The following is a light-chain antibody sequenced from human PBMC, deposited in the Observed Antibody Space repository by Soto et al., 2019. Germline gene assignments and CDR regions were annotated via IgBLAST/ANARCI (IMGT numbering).Light chain of an antibody. CDR2: GAS. J-gene: IGKJ4*01. Sequence: IVLTQSPGTLSLYPGERATLSCRASQSVSSSYLAWYQQKPGQAPRLLIYGASSRATGIPDRFSGSGSGTDFTLTISRLEPEDFAVYYCQHYGSLVLTFGGGTKVEIK. CDR3: QHYGSLVLT. CDR1: QSVSSSY. V-gene: IGKV3-20*01.